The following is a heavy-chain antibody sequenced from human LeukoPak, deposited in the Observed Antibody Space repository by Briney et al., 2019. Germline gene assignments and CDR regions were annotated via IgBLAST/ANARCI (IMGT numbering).Heavy chain of an antibody. CDR2: IYTSGST. CDR1: GGSISSYY. D-gene: IGHD3-3*01. V-gene: IGHV4-4*07. CDR3: ARQPDYDFWSGYSNGAFDI. J-gene: IGHJ3*02. Sequence: SETLSLTCSVSGGSISSYYWSWIRQPAGKGLEWIGRIYTSGSTNYNPSLKSRVTMSVDTSKNQFSLKLSSVTAADTAVYYCARQPDYDFWSGYSNGAFDIWGQGTMVTVSS.